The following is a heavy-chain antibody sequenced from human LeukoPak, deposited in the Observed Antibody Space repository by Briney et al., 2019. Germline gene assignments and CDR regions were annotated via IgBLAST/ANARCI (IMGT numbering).Heavy chain of an antibody. CDR3: ARAVLWFGEPWDYFDY. D-gene: IGHD3-10*01. J-gene: IGHJ4*02. V-gene: IGHV3-11*06. CDR1: GFSFSDCY. Sequence: GGSLRLSCAASGFSFSDCYMSWFRQAPGKGPEWLSYIGGSGADTNYADSVKGRFTTSRDNAKSSLYLQMNSLRAEDTAVYYCARAVLWFGEPWDYFDYWGQGTLVTVSS. CDR2: IGGSGADT.